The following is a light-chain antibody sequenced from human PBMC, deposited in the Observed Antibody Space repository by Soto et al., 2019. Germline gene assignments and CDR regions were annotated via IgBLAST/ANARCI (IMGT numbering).Light chain of an antibody. CDR3: LQHDTYPWT. V-gene: IGKV1-17*01. J-gene: IGKJ1*01. CDR1: QGIRND. CDR2: ATS. Sequence: DIQMTQSPSSLSASLGDRVTITCRASQGIRNDLTWYQQKPGKAPKRLIYATSSLQSGVPSRFRGSGSGTDFTLTISSLQSDDIATYYCLQHDTYPWTFGQGTKVEI.